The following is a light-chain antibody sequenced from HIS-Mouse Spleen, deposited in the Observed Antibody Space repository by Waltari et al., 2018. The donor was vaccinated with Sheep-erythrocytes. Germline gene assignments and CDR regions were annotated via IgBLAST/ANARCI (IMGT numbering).Light chain of an antibody. CDR1: SSDVDGYTY. V-gene: IGLV2-11*01. CDR2: DVS. J-gene: IGLJ1*01. CDR3: CSYAGSYNHV. Sequence: QSALTQPRSVSGSPGQSVTISCTGPSSDVDGYTYVSWYQQHPGKAPKLMIYDVSKRPSGVPDRFSGSKSGNTASLTISGLQAEDEADYYCCSYAGSYNHVFATGTKVTVL.